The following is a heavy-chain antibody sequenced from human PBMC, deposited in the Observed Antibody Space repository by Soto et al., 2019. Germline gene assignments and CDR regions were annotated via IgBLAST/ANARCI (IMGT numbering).Heavy chain of an antibody. V-gene: IGHV5-10-1*01. CDR2: IDPSDSYT. CDR1: GYSFTSYW. D-gene: IGHD4-17*01. J-gene: IGHJ4*02. CDR3: ATDYGDHEYCFDY. Sequence: GESLKISCKGSGYSFTSYWISWVRQMPGKGLEWMGRIDPSDSYTNYSPSFQGHVTISADKSISTAYLQWSSLKASDTAMYYCATDYGDHEYCFDYWGQGTLVTVSS.